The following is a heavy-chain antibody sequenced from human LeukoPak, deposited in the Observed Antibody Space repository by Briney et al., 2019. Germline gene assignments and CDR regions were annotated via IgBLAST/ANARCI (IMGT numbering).Heavy chain of an antibody. CDR1: GGSISSSSYY. J-gene: IGHJ4*02. CDR2: IYYSGST. V-gene: IGHV4-39*01. D-gene: IGHD4-17*01. CDR3: ARQPYGDYYFDY. Sequence: PSETPSLTCTVSGGSISSSSYYWGWIRQPPGKGLEWIGSIYYSGSTYYNPSLKSRVTISVDTSKNQFSLKLSFVTAADTAVYYCARQPYGDYYFDYWGQGTLVTVSS.